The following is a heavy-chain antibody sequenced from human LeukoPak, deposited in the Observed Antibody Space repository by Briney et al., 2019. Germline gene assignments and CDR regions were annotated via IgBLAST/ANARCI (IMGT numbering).Heavy chain of an antibody. CDR1: GFTFRSYG. V-gene: IGHV3-33*01. CDR3: ARGPEWELLLDY. CDR2: IWYDGSNK. J-gene: IGHJ4*02. D-gene: IGHD1-26*01. Sequence: PGGSLRLSCEASGFTFRSYGMHWVRQAPGKGLEWVAVIWYDGSNKYYADSVKGRFTISRDNSKNTLYLQMNSLRAEDTAVYYCARGPEWELLLDYWGQGTLVTVSS.